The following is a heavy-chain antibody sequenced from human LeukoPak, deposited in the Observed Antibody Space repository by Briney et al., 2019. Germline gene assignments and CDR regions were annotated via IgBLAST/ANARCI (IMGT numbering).Heavy chain of an antibody. D-gene: IGHD5-12*01. CDR3: AREYSAFDY. Sequence: SETLSLTCTVSGDPITTSSDYKWTWLRQPPRKGLEWIGYIYYSGSTNYNPSLQSRVTISVDTSNNQFSLKLTSVTAADTAVYYCAREYSAFDYWGQATLVTVSP. V-gene: IGHV4-61*08. CDR1: GDPITTSSDY. CDR2: IYYSGST. J-gene: IGHJ4*02.